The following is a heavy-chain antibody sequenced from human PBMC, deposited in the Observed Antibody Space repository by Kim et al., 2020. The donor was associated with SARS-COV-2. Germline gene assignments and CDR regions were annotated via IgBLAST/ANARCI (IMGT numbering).Heavy chain of an antibody. CDR2: ISAYNGNT. J-gene: IGHJ5*02. D-gene: IGHD2-15*01. CDR3: ARDMVYCSGGSCYSEGWFDP. V-gene: IGHV1-18*04. Sequence: ASVKVSCKASGYTFTSYGISWVRQAPGQGLEWMGWISAYNGNTNYAQKLQGRVTMTTDTSTSTAYMELRSLRSDDTAVYYCARDMVYCSGGSCYSEGWFDPWGQGTLVTVSS. CDR1: GYTFTSYG.